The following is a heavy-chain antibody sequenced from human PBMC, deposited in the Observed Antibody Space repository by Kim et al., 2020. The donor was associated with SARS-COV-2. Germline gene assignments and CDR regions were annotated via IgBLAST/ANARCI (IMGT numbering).Heavy chain of an antibody. CDR2: IIPIFGTA. Sequence: SVKVSCKASGGTFSSYAISWVRQAPGQGLEWMGGIIPIFGTANYAQKFQGRVTITADESTSTAYMELSSLRSEDTAVYYCASDLNRYSGRSHHAFDIWGQGTMVTVSS. D-gene: IGHD1-26*01. J-gene: IGHJ3*02. V-gene: IGHV1-69*13. CDR1: GGTFSSYA. CDR3: ASDLNRYSGRSHHAFDI.